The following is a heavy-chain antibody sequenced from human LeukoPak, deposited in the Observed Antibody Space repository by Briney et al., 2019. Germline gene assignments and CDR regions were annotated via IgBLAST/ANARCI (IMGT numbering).Heavy chain of an antibody. V-gene: IGHV4-34*01. CDR2: INHSGST. D-gene: IGHD3-22*01. CDR3: ASLPTSQRLGRYYDSSGYKRTPFDY. J-gene: IGHJ4*02. CDR1: GGSFSGYY. Sequence: SETLSLTCAVYGGSFSGYYWSWIRQPPGKGLEWIGEINHSGSTNYNPSLKSRVTISVDTSKNQFSLKLSSVTAADTAVYYCASLPTSQRLGRYYDSSGYKRTPFDYWGQGTLVTVSS.